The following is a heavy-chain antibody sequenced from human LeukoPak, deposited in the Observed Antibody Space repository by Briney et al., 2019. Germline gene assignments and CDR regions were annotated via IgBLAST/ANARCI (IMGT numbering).Heavy chain of an antibody. CDR1: RFTFSSSA. V-gene: IGHV3-23*01. J-gene: IGHJ4*02. D-gene: IGHD6-13*01. CDR3: VLVAPAGHYFDY. Sequence: GGSLRLSCAASRFTFSSSAMSWVRQAPGKGLEWVSAISNNGGNTYYTDSVKGRFTISRDNSRNTLYLQMNSLRAEDTAVCYCVLVAPAGHYFDYWGQGTLVTVSS. CDR2: ISNNGGNT.